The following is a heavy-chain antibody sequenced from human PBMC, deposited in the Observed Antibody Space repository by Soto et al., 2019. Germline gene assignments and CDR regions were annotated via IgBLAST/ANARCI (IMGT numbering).Heavy chain of an antibody. CDR2: IWYDGSDK. CDR3: ARTVAGWYFDL. D-gene: IGHD5-12*01. J-gene: IGHJ2*01. Sequence: QVQLVESGGGVVQPGRSLRLSCAASGFTFSGYGMHWVRQAPGKGLEWVAVIWYDGSDKYYADSVQGRFIISRDNSKNTLYLQMHSPRTEDTAVYYCARTVAGWYFDLWGRGTLVNVSS. CDR1: GFTFSGYG. V-gene: IGHV3-33*01.